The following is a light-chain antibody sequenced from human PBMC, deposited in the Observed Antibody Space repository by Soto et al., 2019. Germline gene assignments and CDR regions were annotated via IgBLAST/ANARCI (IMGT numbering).Light chain of an antibody. Sequence: QSALTQPASVSGSPGQSITISCTGSSSDVGSQNLVSWYQQHPGKAPKLIIYEGSRRPSGVSNRFSGSQSGNTASLTVSGLQAEDEADYYCCSFAAGNTSVFGSGTKVTAL. CDR1: SSDVGSQNL. V-gene: IGLV2-23*01. CDR3: CSFAAGNTSV. CDR2: EGS. J-gene: IGLJ1*01.